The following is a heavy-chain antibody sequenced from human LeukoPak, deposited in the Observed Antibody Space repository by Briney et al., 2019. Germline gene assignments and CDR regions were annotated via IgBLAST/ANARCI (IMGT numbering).Heavy chain of an antibody. V-gene: IGHV1-8*03. CDR1: RGTFSSYV. Sequence: VASVKVSCKASRGTFSSYVINWVRQATGQGLEWMGWMNPNSGNTGYAQKFQGRVTITRNTSISTAYMELSSLRSEDTAVYYCARVRYSGYDRHPHFDYWGQGTLVTVSS. D-gene: IGHD5-12*01. CDR2: MNPNSGNT. J-gene: IGHJ4*02. CDR3: ARVRYSGYDRHPHFDY.